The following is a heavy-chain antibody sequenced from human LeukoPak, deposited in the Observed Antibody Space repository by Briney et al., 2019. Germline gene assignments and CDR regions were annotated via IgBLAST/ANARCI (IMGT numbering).Heavy chain of an antibody. V-gene: IGHV3-30*18. CDR3: AKAGDCSSTSCSYYFDY. CDR2: ISYDGSNK. CDR1: GFTFSSYG. D-gene: IGHD2-2*01. J-gene: IGHJ4*02. Sequence: GGSLRLSCAASGFTFSSYGMHWVRQAPGKGLEWVAVISYDGSNKYYADSVKGRFTISRDNSKNTLYLQMNSLRAEDTAVYYCAKAGDCSSTSCSYYFDYWGQGTLVTVSS.